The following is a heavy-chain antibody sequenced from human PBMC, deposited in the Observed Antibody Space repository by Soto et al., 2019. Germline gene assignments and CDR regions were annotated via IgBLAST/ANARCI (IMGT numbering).Heavy chain of an antibody. V-gene: IGHV3-9*01. Sequence: SLRLSCAASGFTLDDYAMHWVRQAPGKGLEWVSGISWNSGSIGYVHSVKGRFTISRDNAKNSLYLQMNSLRAEDTALYYCAKALYYDILAGPLDYWGQGTLVTVSS. CDR1: GFTLDDYA. CDR3: AKALYYDILAGPLDY. D-gene: IGHD3-9*01. J-gene: IGHJ4*02. CDR2: ISWNSGSI.